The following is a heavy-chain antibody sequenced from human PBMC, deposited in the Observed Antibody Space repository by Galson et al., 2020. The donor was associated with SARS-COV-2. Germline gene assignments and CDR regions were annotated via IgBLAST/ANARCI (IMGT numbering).Heavy chain of an antibody. CDR3: ARDGEPGGYRYGKNAFDC. Sequence: ASVKVSCKTSGYSFTSFGISWVRQAPGQGLEWVGWINPYNGNTNYAQSFQQRVTMTTDTATTTVSMELRSLRADDTAVYYCARDGEPGGYRYGKNAFDCWCQGTVVSVSS. CDR1: GYSFTSFG. CDR2: INPYNGNT. J-gene: IGHJ3*01. V-gene: IGHV1-18*01. D-gene: IGHD5-18*01.